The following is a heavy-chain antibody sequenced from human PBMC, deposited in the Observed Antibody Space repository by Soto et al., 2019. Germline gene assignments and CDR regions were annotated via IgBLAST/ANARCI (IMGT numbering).Heavy chain of an antibody. CDR3: AKHGGDYYYSYAVDV. D-gene: IGHD4-17*01. CDR1: GVTLAGYG. CDR2: VSGSGGTT. V-gene: IGHV3-23*01. Sequence: EVQLLESGGGLVQPGGSLRLSCTASGVTLAGYGVSWVRQAPGKGLEWVAGVSGSGGTTSYVDSVKGRFTISRDNSKNTLSLQMNSLRAEDTAVYYCAKHGGDYYYSYAVDVWGQGATVTVSS. J-gene: IGHJ6*02.